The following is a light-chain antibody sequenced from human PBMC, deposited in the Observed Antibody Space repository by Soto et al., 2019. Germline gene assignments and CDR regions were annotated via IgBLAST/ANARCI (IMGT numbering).Light chain of an antibody. Sequence: QSVLTQPASVSGSPGQSITISCTGTSSDVGEYNYVSWYQQHPGKAPKLMIFEVSNRPSGVSNRFSGSKSGYTASLTISGLQAEDEADYYCISYSSNTTPVFGTGTKVTVL. J-gene: IGLJ1*01. V-gene: IGLV2-14*01. CDR1: SSDVGEYNY. CDR3: ISYSSNTTPV. CDR2: EVS.